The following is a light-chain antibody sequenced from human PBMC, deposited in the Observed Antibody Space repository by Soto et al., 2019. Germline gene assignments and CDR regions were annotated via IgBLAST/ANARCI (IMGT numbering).Light chain of an antibody. J-gene: IGKJ1*01. CDR3: QQRSDWPWT. V-gene: IGKV3-11*01. CDR1: ESVTNY. CDR2: DVS. Sequence: EIVLTQSPATLSLSPGERGTLSCRASESVTNYLAWYQQKPGQAPRLLVYDVSNRATGIPARFSGGGSGTDFTLTISNLEPEDFAVYYCQQRSDWPWTLGQGTKVDI.